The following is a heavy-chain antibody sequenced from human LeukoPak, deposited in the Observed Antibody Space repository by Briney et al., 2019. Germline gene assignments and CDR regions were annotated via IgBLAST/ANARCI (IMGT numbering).Heavy chain of an antibody. CDR1: GGTFANYA. Sequence: SVKVSCKASGGTFANYAISWVRKAPGQGLEWMGGIIPIFGTGHSAQRFQGRLTITADESTRTTYMELSSLRSEDTAVYYCAKGHDDFRQFDFWGQGTLVIVSS. CDR2: IIPIFGTG. CDR3: AKGHDDFRQFDF. V-gene: IGHV1-69*13. D-gene: IGHD3-3*01. J-gene: IGHJ4*02.